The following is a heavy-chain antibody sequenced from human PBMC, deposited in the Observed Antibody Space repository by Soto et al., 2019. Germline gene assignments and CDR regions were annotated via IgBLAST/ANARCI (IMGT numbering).Heavy chain of an antibody. Sequence: SETLSLTCTVSGGSISSGGYYWSWIRQHPGKGLEWIGYIYYSGSTYYNPSLKSRVTISVDTSKNQFSLKLSSVTAADTAVYYCARAHKTYYDYIWGSYRFSYYFDYWGQGTLVTVSS. CDR2: IYYSGST. CDR1: GGSISSGGYY. J-gene: IGHJ4*02. D-gene: IGHD3-16*02. CDR3: ARAHKTYYDYIWGSYRFSYYFDY. V-gene: IGHV4-31*03.